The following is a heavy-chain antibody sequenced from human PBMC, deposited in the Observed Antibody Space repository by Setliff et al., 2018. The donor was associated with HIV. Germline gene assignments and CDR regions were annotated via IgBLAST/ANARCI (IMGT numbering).Heavy chain of an antibody. D-gene: IGHD3-22*01. J-gene: IGHJ5*02. CDR2: ISSTGSFI. CDR3: ARDHRPYFYDKAWFDP. V-gene: IGHV3-21*01. Sequence: LSLSCAASGFVFTSYSMNWVRQAPGKGLEWVSSISSTGSFIYYSDSVKGRFTISRDNAKNSLYLQMNSLRAEDTAVYYCARDHRPYFYDKAWFDPWGQGTLVTAPQ. CDR1: GFVFTSYS.